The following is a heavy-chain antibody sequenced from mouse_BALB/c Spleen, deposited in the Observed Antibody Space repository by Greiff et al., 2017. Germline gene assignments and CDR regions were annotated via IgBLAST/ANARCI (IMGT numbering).Heavy chain of an antibody. CDR3: ARSGGSSSYWYFDV. J-gene: IGHJ1*01. CDR2: ISTYSGNT. D-gene: IGHD1-1*01. V-gene: IGHV1S137*01. CDR1: GYTFTDYA. Sequence: VQLQESGAELVRPGVSVKISCKGSGYTFTDYAMHWVKQSHAKSLEWIGVISTYSGNTNYNQKFKGKATMTVDKSSSTAYMELARLTSEDSAIYYCARSGGSSSYWYFDVWGAGTTVTVSS.